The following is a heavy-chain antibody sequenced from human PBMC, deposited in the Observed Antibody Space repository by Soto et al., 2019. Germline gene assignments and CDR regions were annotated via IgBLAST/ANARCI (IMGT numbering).Heavy chain of an antibody. Sequence: QVQLVESGGGVVQPGRSLRLSCAASGFTFSSYGMHWVRQAPGKGLEWVAVISYDGSNKYYADSVKGRFTISRDNSKNTLYLQMNSLRAEDTAVYYCAKELSGYGNPLWSLDAFDIWGQGTMVTVSS. V-gene: IGHV3-30*18. CDR1: GFTFSSYG. J-gene: IGHJ3*02. CDR3: AKELSGYGNPLWSLDAFDI. CDR2: ISYDGSNK. D-gene: IGHD3-3*01.